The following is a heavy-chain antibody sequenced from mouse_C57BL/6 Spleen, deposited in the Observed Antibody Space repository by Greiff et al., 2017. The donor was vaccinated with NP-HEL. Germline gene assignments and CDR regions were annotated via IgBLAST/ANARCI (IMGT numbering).Heavy chain of an antibody. CDR1: GFNIKDDY. Sequence: EVQVVESGAELVRPGASVKLSCTASGFNIKDDYMHWVKQRPEQGLEWIGWIDPENGDTEYASKFQGKATITADTSSNTAYLQLSSLTSEDTAVYYCTTEEAWFAYWGQGTLVTVSA. CDR3: TTEEAWFAY. CDR2: IDPENGDT. J-gene: IGHJ3*01. V-gene: IGHV14-4*01.